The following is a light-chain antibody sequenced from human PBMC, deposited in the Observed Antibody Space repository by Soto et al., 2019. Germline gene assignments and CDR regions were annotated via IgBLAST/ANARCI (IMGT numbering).Light chain of an antibody. CDR1: QSVSSSY. CDR3: QQYGSSPFT. CDR2: GAT. Sequence: EIVLTQSPGTLSLSPGERATLSYRASQSVSSSYLAWYQQKPGQAPRLLIYGATSRATGIPDRFSGSGSGTDFTLTISRLEPEDFAVYYCQQYGSSPFTFDPGTKVDIK. V-gene: IGKV3-20*01. J-gene: IGKJ3*01.